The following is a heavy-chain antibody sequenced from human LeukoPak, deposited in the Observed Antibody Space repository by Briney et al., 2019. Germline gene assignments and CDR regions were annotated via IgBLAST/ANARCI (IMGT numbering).Heavy chain of an antibody. Sequence: GASVKVSCKASGGTFSSYAISWVRQAPGQGLEWMGGIIPIFGTANYAQKFQGRVTITADESTSTAYMELSSLRSEDTAVYYCARAQKGDSGYSSGWYDWGQGTLVTVSS. CDR2: IIPIFGTA. CDR1: GGTFSSYA. J-gene: IGHJ4*02. D-gene: IGHD6-19*01. CDR3: ARAQKGDSGYSSGWYD. V-gene: IGHV1-69*01.